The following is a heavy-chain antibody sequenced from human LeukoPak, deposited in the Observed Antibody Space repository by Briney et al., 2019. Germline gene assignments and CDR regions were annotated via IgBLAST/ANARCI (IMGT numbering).Heavy chain of an antibody. D-gene: IGHD3-3*01. CDR1: GFTFDDYG. Sequence: GGSLRLSCAASGFTFDDYGMSWVRQAPGKGLEWVAVIWYDGTKKYYADSVKGRFTISRDNSKNTLYLQMNSVRAEDTAVYYCARGLAIFGNDYGMDLWGQGTTVTVSS. CDR2: IWYDGTKK. V-gene: IGHV3-33*08. J-gene: IGHJ6*02. CDR3: ARGLAIFGNDYGMDL.